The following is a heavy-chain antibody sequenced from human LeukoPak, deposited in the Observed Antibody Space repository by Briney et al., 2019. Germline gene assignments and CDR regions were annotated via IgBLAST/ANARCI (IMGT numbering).Heavy chain of an antibody. J-gene: IGHJ5*02. Sequence: ASVKVSCKASGYTFTSYDINWVRQATGQGLEWMGWMNPNSGNTGYAQKFQGRVTMTRNTSISTAYMELSSLRSEDTAVYYCARVSGIQLWLRPRFDPWGQGTLVTVSS. CDR1: GYTFTSYD. CDR2: MNPNSGNT. CDR3: ARVSGIQLWLRPRFDP. D-gene: IGHD5-18*01. V-gene: IGHV1-8*01.